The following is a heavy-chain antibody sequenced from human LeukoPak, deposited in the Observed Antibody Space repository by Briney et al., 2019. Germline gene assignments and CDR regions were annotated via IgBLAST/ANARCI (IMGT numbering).Heavy chain of an antibody. D-gene: IGHD5-24*01. CDR3: ARGRVVEIDY. J-gene: IGHJ4*02. CDR1: GYTFTSYD. Sequence: RGSLKLSCKASGYTFTSYDINWVRQATGKGLEWMGWMNSNSGNTDYAQKFQGRVTLSRNPSISTAYMELSSVTSEDTPVYYCARGRVVEIDYWGQGNLVTVSP. CDR2: MNSNSGNT. V-gene: IGHV1-8*01.